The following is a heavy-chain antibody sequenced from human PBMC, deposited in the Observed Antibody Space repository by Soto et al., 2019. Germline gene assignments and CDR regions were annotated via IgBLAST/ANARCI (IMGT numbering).Heavy chain of an antibody. D-gene: IGHD1-26*01. Sequence: EEQVVESGGGLVQPGGSLKLSCAGSGFSFSDYAIHWVRQASGKGLEWVGRIKNRANNYATASAASLKGRFTVSRDDSTMTAYLQMNSLETDDTALYHCTRRSEGAYSHFGMNVWGQVTTATVSS. J-gene: IGHJ6*02. V-gene: IGHV3-73*01. CDR1: GFSFSDYA. CDR3: TRRSEGAYSHFGMNV. CDR2: IKNRANNYAT.